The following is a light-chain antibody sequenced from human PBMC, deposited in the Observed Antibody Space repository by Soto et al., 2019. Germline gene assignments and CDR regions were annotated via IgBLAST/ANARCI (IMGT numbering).Light chain of an antibody. CDR1: QCISSW. CDR2: DAF. V-gene: IGKV1-5*01. J-gene: IGKJ1*01. CDR3: HQYNSYPCT. Sequence: DIQMTHCPSTVSASVGDRVTITCRASQCISSWVAWYLQIPGKAPKLLLYDAFSLVSVDASRFCGSGSGIEFTHNITRLQPDDFATYDCHQYNSYPCTFAQGTNVDIK.